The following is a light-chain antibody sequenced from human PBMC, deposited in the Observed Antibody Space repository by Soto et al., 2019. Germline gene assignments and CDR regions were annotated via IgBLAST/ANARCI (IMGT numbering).Light chain of an antibody. Sequence: SYELTQPSSVSVAPGQTDRITCSGDVLAKKYARWFQQKPGQAPVLVIYKDRERPSGIPERLSGSSSWTTVTLTISGAQVEDEADYYCYSAADNNWVFGGGTKRTVL. CDR1: VLAKKY. CDR3: YSAADNNWV. V-gene: IGLV3-27*01. CDR2: KDR. J-gene: IGLJ3*02.